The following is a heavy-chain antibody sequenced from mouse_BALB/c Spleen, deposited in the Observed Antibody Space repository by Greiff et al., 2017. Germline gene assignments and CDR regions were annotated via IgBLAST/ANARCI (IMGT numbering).Heavy chain of an antibody. D-gene: IGHD2-2*01. Sequence: EVKLQQTGPELVKPGASVKISCKASGYSFTDYIMPWVKQSHGKSLEWIGNINPYYGSTSYNLKFKGKATLTVDKSSSTAYMQLNSLTSEDSAVYYCARGEGYDYFDYWGQGTTLTVSS. V-gene: IGHV1-39*01. CDR1: GYSFTDYI. CDR3: ARGEGYDYFDY. CDR2: INPYYGST. J-gene: IGHJ2*01.